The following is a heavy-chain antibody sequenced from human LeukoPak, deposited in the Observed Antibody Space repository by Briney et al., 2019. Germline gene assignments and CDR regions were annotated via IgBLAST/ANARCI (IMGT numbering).Heavy chain of an antibody. CDR3: ARDQVARNFHYFIHG. CDR1: GYTFTGYY. J-gene: IGHJ6*03. Sequence: SVTVSCKATGYTFTGYYMHWVRQPPAKGLEWVGWMNPDRGGTNYAKQFQSRVTMIRDTSISTAYMELSRQISAGTAVYYCARDQVARNFHYFIHGCRKGTTVSVSS. V-gene: IGHV1-2*02. CDR2: MNPDRGGT. D-gene: IGHD5-12*01.